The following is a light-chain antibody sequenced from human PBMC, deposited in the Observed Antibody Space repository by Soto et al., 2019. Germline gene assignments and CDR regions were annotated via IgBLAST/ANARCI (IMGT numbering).Light chain of an antibody. V-gene: IGKV1-33*01. CDR3: QQYDNHPQCS. CDR1: QDISIY. CDR2: DAS. Sequence: DIQMTQSPSSLSASVGDRVTITCQASQDISIYLNWYQQKPGKAPKLLIYDASNLETRVPSRFGPSRFCTDFTITISSPQPDDIATNYCQQYDNHPQCSFGTGTELEIK. J-gene: IGKJ2*02.